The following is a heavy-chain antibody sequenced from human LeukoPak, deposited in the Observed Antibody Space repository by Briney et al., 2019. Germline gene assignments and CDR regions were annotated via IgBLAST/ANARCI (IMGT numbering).Heavy chain of an antibody. CDR1: GGTFSSYA. V-gene: IGHV1-69*13. D-gene: IGHD5-18*01. CDR3: ARVTHTELSTWFDP. Sequence: ASVKVSCKASGGTFSSYAISWVRQAPGQGLEGMGGIIPIFGSSNYAQKFQGRVTITADESTTTAYMELSSLRSEDTAVYYCARVTHTELSTWFDPWGQGTLVTVSS. CDR2: IIPIFGSS. J-gene: IGHJ5*02.